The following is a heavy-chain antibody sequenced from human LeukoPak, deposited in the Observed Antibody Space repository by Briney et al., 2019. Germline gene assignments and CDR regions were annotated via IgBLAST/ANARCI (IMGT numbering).Heavy chain of an antibody. CDR1: GYTFSNYG. D-gene: IGHD3-22*01. CDR3: ARTFYDRSGYSSFDY. V-gene: IGHV1-18*01. Sequence: ASVKVSCEASGYTFSNYGISWVRQAPGQGLEWMGWISAYNGDTNYAQKLQGRVTMTTDTSTSTAYMELRGLRSDDTAVYYCARTFYDRSGYSSFDYWGQGTLVTVSS. J-gene: IGHJ4*02. CDR2: ISAYNGDT.